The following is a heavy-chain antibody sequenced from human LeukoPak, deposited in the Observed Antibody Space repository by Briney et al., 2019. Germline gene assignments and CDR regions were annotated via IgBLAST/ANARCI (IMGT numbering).Heavy chain of an antibody. CDR3: AKDMVAGIVSGEWNAFDI. V-gene: IGHV3-9*01. CDR2: IGWNSGSI. CDR1: GFTFDDYA. D-gene: IGHD6-19*01. Sequence: GGSLRLSCAVFGFTFDDYAMHWVRQAPGKGLGWVSDIGWNSGSIGYADSVKGRFTISRDNAKNSLYMQMNSLRAEDTALYYCAKDMVAGIVSGEWNAFDIWGQGTMVTVSS. J-gene: IGHJ3*02.